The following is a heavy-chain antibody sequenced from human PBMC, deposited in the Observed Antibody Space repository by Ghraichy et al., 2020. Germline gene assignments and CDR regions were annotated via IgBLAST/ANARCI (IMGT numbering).Heavy chain of an antibody. D-gene: IGHD5-12*01. CDR2: ISSSSSTI. J-gene: IGHJ5*02. CDR1: GFTFSSYS. Sequence: GESLRLSCAASGFTFSSYSMNWVRQAPGKGLEWVSYISSSSSTIYYADSVKGRFTISRDNAKNSLYLQMNSLRDEDTAVYYCARGVWDSGYDSPWFDPWGQGTLVTVSS. V-gene: IGHV3-48*02. CDR3: ARGVWDSGYDSPWFDP.